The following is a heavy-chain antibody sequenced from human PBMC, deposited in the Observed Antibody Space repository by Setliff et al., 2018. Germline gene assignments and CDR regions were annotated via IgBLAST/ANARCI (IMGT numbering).Heavy chain of an antibody. Sequence: SETLSLTCTVSGGSISSSSYYWGWIRQPSGKGLEWIGSIYYSGSTYYNPSLKSRVTISVDTSKNQFSLKLSSVTAADTAVYYCARLGSARYDSSGYYPDNWFDPWGQGTLVTVSS. CDR3: ARLGSARYDSSGYYPDNWFDP. V-gene: IGHV4-39*01. J-gene: IGHJ5*02. D-gene: IGHD3-22*01. CDR1: GGSISSSSYY. CDR2: IYYSGST.